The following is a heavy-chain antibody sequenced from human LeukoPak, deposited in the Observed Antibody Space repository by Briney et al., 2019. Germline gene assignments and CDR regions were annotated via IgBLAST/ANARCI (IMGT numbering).Heavy chain of an antibody. CDR1: SGSISSYY. J-gene: IGHJ6*03. CDR3: ARDRVITFGGVTTDYHYYMDV. Sequence: SETLSLTCTVSSGSISSYYWSWIRQPAGKGLEWIGRIYTSENTIHNPSLKSRVTISVDTSKNQFSLKLSSVTAADTAVYYCARDRVITFGGVTTDYHYYMDVWGRGTTVTVSS. D-gene: IGHD3-16*01. CDR2: IYTSENT. V-gene: IGHV4-4*07.